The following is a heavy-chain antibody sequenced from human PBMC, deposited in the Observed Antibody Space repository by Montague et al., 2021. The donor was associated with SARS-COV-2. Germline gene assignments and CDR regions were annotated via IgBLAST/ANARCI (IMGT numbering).Heavy chain of an antibody. V-gene: IGHV1-8*01. J-gene: IGHJ6*03. CDR2: MNPNSGNT. D-gene: IGHD5-12*01. Sequence: SVKVSCKASGYTFTSYDINWVRQATGQGLEWTGWMNPNSGNTGYAQKFQGRVTMTRNTSISTAYMELSSLRSEDTAVYYCARGLIVATIFHYYYYMDVWGKGTTVTVSS. CDR1: GYTFTSYD. CDR3: ARGLIVATIFHYYYYMDV.